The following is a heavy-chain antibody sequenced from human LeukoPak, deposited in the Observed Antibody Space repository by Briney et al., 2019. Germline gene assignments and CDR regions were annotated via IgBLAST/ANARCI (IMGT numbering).Heavy chain of an antibody. J-gene: IGHJ4*02. D-gene: IGHD3-10*01. Sequence: SETLSLTCAVSGYSISSGYYWGWIRQPPGKGLEWIGSIYHSGSTYYNPSLKSRVTISVDTSKNQFSLKLSSVTAADTAVYYCARLESGYYGSRSPDYWGQGTLVTVSS. V-gene: IGHV4-38-2*01. CDR2: IYHSGST. CDR1: GYSISSGYY. CDR3: ARLESGYYGSRSPDY.